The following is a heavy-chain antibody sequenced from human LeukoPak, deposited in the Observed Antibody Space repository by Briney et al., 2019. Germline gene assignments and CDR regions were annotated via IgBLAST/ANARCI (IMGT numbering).Heavy chain of an antibody. CDR2: IYYSGST. D-gene: IGHD6-19*01. J-gene: IGHJ4*02. V-gene: IGHV4-59*01. Sequence: SETLSLTCTVSGGSISSYYWSWIRQPPRKGLEWIGYIYYSGSTNYNPSLKSRVTISVDTSKNQFSLKLSSVTAADTAVYYCARIAVAGTFLDYWGQGTLVTVSS. CDR3: ARIAVAGTFLDY. CDR1: GGSISSYY.